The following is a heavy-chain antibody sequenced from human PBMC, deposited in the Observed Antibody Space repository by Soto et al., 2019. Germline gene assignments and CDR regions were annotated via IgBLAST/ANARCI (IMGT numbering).Heavy chain of an antibody. CDR1: GGSISSYY. J-gene: IGHJ4*02. Sequence: SETLSLTCTVSGGSISSYYWSWIRQPPGKGLEWIGYIYYSGSTNYNPSLKSRVTISVDTSKNQFSLKLSSVTAADTAVYYCARLGARREYYFDYWGQGTLVTVSS. D-gene: IGHD1-26*01. CDR3: ARLGARREYYFDY. CDR2: IYYSGST. V-gene: IGHV4-59*08.